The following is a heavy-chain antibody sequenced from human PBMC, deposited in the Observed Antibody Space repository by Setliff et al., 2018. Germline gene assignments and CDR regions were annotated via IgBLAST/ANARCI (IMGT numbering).Heavy chain of an antibody. J-gene: IGHJ4*02. D-gene: IGHD1-26*01. Sequence: SVKVSCKASGGTLSSYAITWVRQAPGQGIEWMGGIIPIFGTAKYAQKFQGRVTITADQSTRTAYMELSSLRSEDTAVYYCAIPSSGNFYFDYWGQGTLVTVSS. CDR2: IIPIFGTA. CDR1: GGTLSSYA. CDR3: AIPSSGNFYFDY. V-gene: IGHV1-69*13.